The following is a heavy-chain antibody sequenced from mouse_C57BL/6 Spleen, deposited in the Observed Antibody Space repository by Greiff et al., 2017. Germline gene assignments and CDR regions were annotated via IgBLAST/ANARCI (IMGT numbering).Heavy chain of an antibody. Sequence: EVQLQESGPGLVKPSQSLSLTCSVTGYSITSGYYWNWIRQFPGNKLEWMGYISYDGSNNYNPSLKNRISITRDTSKNQFFLKLNSVTTEDTATYYGARDGAMDYWGQGTSVTVSS. CDR1: GYSITSGYY. V-gene: IGHV3-6*01. CDR3: ARDGAMDY. CDR2: ISYDGSN. J-gene: IGHJ4*01.